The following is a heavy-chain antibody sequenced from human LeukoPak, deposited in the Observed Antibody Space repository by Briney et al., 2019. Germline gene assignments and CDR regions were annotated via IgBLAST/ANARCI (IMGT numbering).Heavy chain of an antibody. CDR1: GFSFRSHW. CDR3: ATISAQTFDI. Sequence: GGSLRLSCVGSGFSFRSHWVNWVRQSPGKGLEWVANIKPDGSDKYYVDSARGRSTVSRDNAKNSAFLQMNSLRAEDTAIYYCATISAQTFDIWGQGTLVSVSS. J-gene: IGHJ3*02. D-gene: IGHD5-24*01. CDR2: IKPDGSDK. V-gene: IGHV3-7*01.